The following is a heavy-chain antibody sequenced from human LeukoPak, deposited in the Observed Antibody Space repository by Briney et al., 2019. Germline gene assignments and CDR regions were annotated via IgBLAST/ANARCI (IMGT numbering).Heavy chain of an antibody. Sequence: GGSLRLSCAASGFTFSSYAMSWVRQAPGKGLEWVSAISGSGGSTDYADSVKGRFTTSRDNSKNTLYLQMNSLRAEDTAVYYCAKMANYYGSGSLYYGMDVWGQGTTVTVSS. D-gene: IGHD3-10*01. J-gene: IGHJ6*02. CDR1: GFTFSSYA. CDR3: AKMANYYGSGSLYYGMDV. V-gene: IGHV3-23*01. CDR2: ISGSGGST.